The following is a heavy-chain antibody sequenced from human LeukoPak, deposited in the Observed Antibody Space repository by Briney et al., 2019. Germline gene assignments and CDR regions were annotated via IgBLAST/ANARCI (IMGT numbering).Heavy chain of an antibody. CDR1: GGSISSSSYY. V-gene: IGHV4-39*07. CDR3: ARDPLSHNYYGSGSYLY. Sequence: PSETLSLTCTVSGGSISSSSYYWAWIRQPPGKGLEWIGSIYYSGNTYYNPSLKSRVTISVDTSKNQFSLNLSSVTAADTAVYYCARDPLSHNYYGSGSYLYWGQGTLVTVSS. D-gene: IGHD3-10*01. J-gene: IGHJ4*02. CDR2: IYYSGNT.